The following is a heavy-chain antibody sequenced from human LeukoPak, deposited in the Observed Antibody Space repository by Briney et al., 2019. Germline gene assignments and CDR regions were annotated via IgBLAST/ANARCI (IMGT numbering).Heavy chain of an antibody. Sequence: ASETLSLTCTVSGGSISSSSYYWGWIRQPPGKGLEWIGSIYYSGSTYYNPSLKSRVTISVDTSKNQSSLKLSSVTAADTAVYYCARHLDCSSTSCYYPNDAFDIWGQGTMVTVSS. D-gene: IGHD2-2*01. CDR3: ARHLDCSSTSCYYPNDAFDI. CDR2: IYYSGST. V-gene: IGHV4-39*01. CDR1: GGSISSSSYY. J-gene: IGHJ3*02.